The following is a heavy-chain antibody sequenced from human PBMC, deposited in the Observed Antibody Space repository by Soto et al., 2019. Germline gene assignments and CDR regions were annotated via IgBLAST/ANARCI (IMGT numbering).Heavy chain of an antibody. V-gene: IGHV3-30*18. Sequence: GGSLRLSWAASGCTFSSYGVHWVRQAPGKGLEWVAVISYDGSNKYYADSVKGRFTISRDNSKNTLYLQMNSLRAEDTAVYYCAKGGAIFSPVPKYGMDVWGQGTTVTVSS. D-gene: IGHD3-9*01. CDR2: ISYDGSNK. CDR3: AKGGAIFSPVPKYGMDV. CDR1: GCTFSSYG. J-gene: IGHJ6*02.